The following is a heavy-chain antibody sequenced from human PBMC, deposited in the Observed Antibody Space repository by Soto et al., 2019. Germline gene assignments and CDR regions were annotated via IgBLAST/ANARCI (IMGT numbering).Heavy chain of an antibody. CDR1: GFTFSSYA. CDR2: ISGSGGST. D-gene: IGHD3-16*01. CDR3: AFEPDYIWGSSFDY. V-gene: IGHV3-23*01. Sequence: GGSLRLSCAASGFTFSSYAMSWVRQAPGKGLEWVSAISGSGGSTYYADSVKGRFTISRDNSKNKLYLQMNSLRAEDTSVYYCAFEPDYIWGSSFDYWGQGTLVTVSS. J-gene: IGHJ4*02.